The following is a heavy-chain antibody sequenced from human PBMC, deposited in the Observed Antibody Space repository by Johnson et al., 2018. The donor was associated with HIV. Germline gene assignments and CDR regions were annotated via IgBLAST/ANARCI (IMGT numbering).Heavy chain of an antibody. Sequence: QVQLVESGGGVVQPGRSLRLSCAASGFTFSSYGMHWVRQAPGKGLEWVAVISYDGSNKYYADSVKGRFTISRDNYKNTLYLQMNSLRAEDTAVYYCASAWGELDDAFDIWGQGTMVTVSS. J-gene: IGHJ3*02. V-gene: IGHV3-30*03. CDR3: ASAWGELDDAFDI. CDR1: GFTFSSYG. CDR2: ISYDGSNK. D-gene: IGHD1-26*01.